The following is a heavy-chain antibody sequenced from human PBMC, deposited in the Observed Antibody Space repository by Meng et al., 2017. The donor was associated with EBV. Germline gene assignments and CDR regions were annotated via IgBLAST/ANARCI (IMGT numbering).Heavy chain of an antibody. J-gene: IGHJ5*02. CDR1: GYTFTSYD. CDR3: ARGPYYYDSSGYYYGEFDP. V-gene: IGHV1-8*01. D-gene: IGHD3-22*01. Sequence: QVQLVLFGAEVKKPGASVKVSCKASGYTFTSYDINWVRQATGQGLEWMGWMNPNSGNTGYAQKFQGRVTMTRNTSISTAYMELSSLRSEDTAVYYCARGPYYYDSSGYYYGEFDPWGQGTLVTVSS. CDR2: MNPNSGNT.